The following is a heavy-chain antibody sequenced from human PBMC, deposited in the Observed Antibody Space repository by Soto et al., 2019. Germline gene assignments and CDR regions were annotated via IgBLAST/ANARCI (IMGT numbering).Heavy chain of an antibody. CDR2: ISYDGSNK. J-gene: IGHJ4*02. Sequence: TGGSLRLSCAASGFTFSSYAMHWVRQAPGKGLEWVAVISYDGSNKYYADSVKGRFTISRDNSKNTLYLQMNSLRAEDTAVYYCASERPSYDSSGYPYFDYWGQGTLVTVSS. D-gene: IGHD3-22*01. V-gene: IGHV3-30-3*01. CDR1: GFTFSSYA. CDR3: ASERPSYDSSGYPYFDY.